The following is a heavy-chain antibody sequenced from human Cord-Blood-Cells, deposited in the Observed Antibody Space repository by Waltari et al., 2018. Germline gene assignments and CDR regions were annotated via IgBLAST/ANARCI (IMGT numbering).Heavy chain of an antibody. J-gene: IGHJ4*02. D-gene: IGHD3-10*01. CDR3: ARGRYDYYGSGSYRGFDY. CDR1: GGSISSYY. V-gene: IGHV4-59*01. CDR2: IYYSGST. Sequence: QVQLQESGPGLVKPSETLSLTCTVSGGSISSYYWSWIRQPPGKGLERIGYIYYSGSTNSHPSLNRRVTISLDTSKNQFSLKRSSVTSADTAVYYCARGRYDYYGSGSYRGFDYWGQGTLVTVSS.